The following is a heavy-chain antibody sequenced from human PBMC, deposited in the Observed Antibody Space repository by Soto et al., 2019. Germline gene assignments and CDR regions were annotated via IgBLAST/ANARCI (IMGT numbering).Heavy chain of an antibody. CDR1: GFTFSSYG. D-gene: IGHD4-17*01. CDR3: AKEGDYGDYVAYYGMDV. Sequence: GGSLRLSCAASGFTFSSYGMHWVRQAPGKGLEWVAVISYDGSNKYYADSVKGRFTISRDNSKNTLYLQMNSLRAEDTAVYYCAKEGDYGDYVAYYGMDVWGQGTTVTVSS. J-gene: IGHJ6*02. V-gene: IGHV3-30*18. CDR2: ISYDGSNK.